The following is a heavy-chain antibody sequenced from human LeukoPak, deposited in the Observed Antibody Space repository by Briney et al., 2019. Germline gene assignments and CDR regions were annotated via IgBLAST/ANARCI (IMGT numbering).Heavy chain of an antibody. Sequence: GASLKLSCKASGYTFTSYYMHWVRQAPGQGLEWMGIINPSGGSTSYAQKFQGRVTMTRDTSTRTVYMELSSLRSEDRAVYYCARDLVQLERRGWFARWGQGTLLTDCS. V-gene: IGHV1-46*01. CDR1: GYTFTSYY. D-gene: IGHD1-1*01. CDR2: INPSGGST. CDR3: ARDLVQLERRGWFAR. J-gene: IGHJ5*02.